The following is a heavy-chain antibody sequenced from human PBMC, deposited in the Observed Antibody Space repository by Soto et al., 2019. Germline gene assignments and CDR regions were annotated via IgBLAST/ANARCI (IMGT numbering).Heavy chain of an antibody. CDR3: AHRRGAAAVAY. Sequence: QITLKESGPTLVKPTQTLTLTCSFSGFSLSSSGVAVGWIRQPPGKALEWLALIYWDGDERYSPSLQRRLTISKDTSKNQVVLRMTNMDPSDTGTYYCAHRRGAAAVAYWGQGTLVTVSS. CDR2: IYWDGDE. D-gene: IGHD6-13*01. J-gene: IGHJ4*02. V-gene: IGHV2-5*02. CDR1: GFSLSSSGVA.